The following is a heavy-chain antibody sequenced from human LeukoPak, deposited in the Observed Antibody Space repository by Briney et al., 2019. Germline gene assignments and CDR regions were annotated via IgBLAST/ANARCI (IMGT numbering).Heavy chain of an antibody. D-gene: IGHD3-16*01. CDR1: GGSISSGSGNYY. V-gene: IGHV4-61*09. J-gene: IGHJ3*02. Sequence: SETLSLTCTVSGGSISSGSGNYYWTWIRQPAGKGLEWIGHIFSSGRTNYKPSLKSRVTISVDTSKNQFSLKLSSVTAADTAVYYCARVEGASGLKGFVAAFDIWGQGTMVTVSS. CDR3: ARVEGASGLKGFVAAFDI. CDR2: IFSSGRT.